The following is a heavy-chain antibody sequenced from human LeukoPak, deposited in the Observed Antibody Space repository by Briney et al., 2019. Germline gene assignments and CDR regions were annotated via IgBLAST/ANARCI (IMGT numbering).Heavy chain of an antibody. J-gene: IGHJ5*02. D-gene: IGHD3-22*01. CDR1: GGSISSYY. CDR2: IYYRGST. Sequence: SETLTLTCTVSGGSISSYYWRWIRQPPGKGLEWLGYIYYRGSTKYNPSLKSRVTISVDTSKTQFSLKLCSVTAADTAVYYCARVQIDYYDSSGYYVVWFDPWGQGTLVTVSS. CDR3: ARVQIDYYDSSGYYVVWFDP. V-gene: IGHV4-59*01.